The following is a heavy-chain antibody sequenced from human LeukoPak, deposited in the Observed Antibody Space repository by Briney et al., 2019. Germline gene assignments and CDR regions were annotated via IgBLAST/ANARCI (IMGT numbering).Heavy chain of an antibody. J-gene: IGHJ5*02. CDR1: GYSFTSYW. V-gene: IGHV5-51*01. CDR2: IYPGDSDT. CDR3: ARHFGAVATGNWFDP. Sequence: GESLKISCKGSGYSFTSYWIGWVRQMPGKGLEWMGIIYPGDSDTRYSPSLQGQVTISADKSISTAYLQWSSLKASDTAMYYCARHFGAVATGNWFDPWGQGTLVTVSS. D-gene: IGHD5-12*01.